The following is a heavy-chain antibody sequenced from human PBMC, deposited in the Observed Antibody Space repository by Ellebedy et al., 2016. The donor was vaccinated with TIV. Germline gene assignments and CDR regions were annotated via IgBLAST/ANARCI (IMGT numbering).Heavy chain of an antibody. D-gene: IGHD5/OR15-5a*01. CDR1: GFPFDSYV. Sequence: PGGSLRLSCAASGFPFDSYVMNWVRQAPGKGLEWVALISYDGSNKYFAESVQGRLTISRDNSQNTLYLLMNSLRGDDTAIYYRARALNHVDTVSTAPLDCWGQGTLVTVSS. J-gene: IGHJ4*02. CDR2: ISYDGSNK. CDR3: ARALNHVDTVSTAPLDC. V-gene: IGHV3-30*04.